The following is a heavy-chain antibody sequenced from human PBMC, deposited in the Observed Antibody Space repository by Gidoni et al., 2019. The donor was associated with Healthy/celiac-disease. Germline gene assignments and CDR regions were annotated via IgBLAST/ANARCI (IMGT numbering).Heavy chain of an antibody. D-gene: IGHD3-9*01. V-gene: IGHV3-53*02. CDR3: VRYFDWFGMDV. CDR1: GFTVSSNY. Sequence: EVQLVETGGGLIQPGGSLRLSCAASGFTVSSNYMSWVRQAPGKGLEWVSVIYSGGSTYYADSVKGRFTISRDNSKNTLYLQMNSLRAEDTAVYYCVRYFDWFGMDVWGQGTTVTVSS. CDR2: IYSGGST. J-gene: IGHJ6*02.